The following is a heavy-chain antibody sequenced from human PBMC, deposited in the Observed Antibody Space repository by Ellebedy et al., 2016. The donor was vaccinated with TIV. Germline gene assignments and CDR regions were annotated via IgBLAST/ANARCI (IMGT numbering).Heavy chain of an antibody. CDR2: LGGSSENT. J-gene: IGHJ4*02. D-gene: IGHD5-24*01. CDR1: GFTFSNYA. V-gene: IGHV3-23*01. CDR3: AKDLAAKWLQAFDY. Sequence: GESLKISCAASGFTFSNYAMSWVRQAPGKGLEWVSALGGSSENTYYADSVEGRFTISRDDSKNTLYLQMDSLRAEDTAVYYCAKDLAAKWLQAFDYWGQGTLVTVSS.